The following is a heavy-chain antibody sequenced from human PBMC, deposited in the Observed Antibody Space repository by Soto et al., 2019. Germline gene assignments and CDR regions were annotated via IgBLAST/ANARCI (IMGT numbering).Heavy chain of an antibody. J-gene: IGHJ6*02. D-gene: IGHD6-19*01. V-gene: IGHV3-30*18. Sequence: XVCLRLSCAASGFTFSSYCMHRVRQAPGKGLEWVAVISYDGSNKYYADSVKGRFTISRDNSKNTLYLQMNSLRAEDTAVYYCAKDSGGWPHAGGMDVWGQGATVTVSS. CDR3: AKDSGGWPHAGGMDV. CDR1: GFTFSSYC. CDR2: ISYDGSNK.